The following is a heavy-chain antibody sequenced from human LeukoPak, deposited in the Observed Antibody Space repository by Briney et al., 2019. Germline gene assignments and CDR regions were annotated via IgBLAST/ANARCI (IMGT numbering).Heavy chain of an antibody. J-gene: IGHJ1*01. CDR3: ASSDGKYFQH. CDR2: ISAYNGNT. V-gene: IGHV1-18*01. CDR1: GYTFISYG. D-gene: IGHD1-1*01. Sequence: ASVKVSCKASGYTFISYGISWVRQAPGQGLEWMGWISAYNGNTNYAQKLQGRVTMTTDAYTSTTYMELRSLRSDDTAVYYCASSDGKYFQHWGQGTLVTVSS.